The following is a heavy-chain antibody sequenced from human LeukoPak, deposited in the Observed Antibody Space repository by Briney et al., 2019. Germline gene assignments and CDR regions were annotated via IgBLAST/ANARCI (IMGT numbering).Heavy chain of an antibody. D-gene: IGHD3-3*01. CDR1: GGSIDRGDYH. CDR3: ARHPIERSLGGVPDWFDP. Sequence: SETLSLTRTVSGGSIDRGDYHWGWVRQPPGKGLVCIASIHYTGSTYYDPPLKSRVTLSVDTSKNQFSLNLYSVTAADTAIYYCARHPIERSLGGVPDWFDPWGQGTLVTVSS. V-gene: IGHV4-39*07. J-gene: IGHJ5*02. CDR2: IHYTGST.